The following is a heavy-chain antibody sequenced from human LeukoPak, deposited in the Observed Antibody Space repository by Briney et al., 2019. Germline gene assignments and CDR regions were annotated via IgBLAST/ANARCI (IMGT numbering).Heavy chain of an antibody. CDR2: MNPNSGNT. Sequence: GRSLRLSCAASGFTFTTYDINWVRQATGQGLEWMGWMNPNSGNTGYTQKFQGRVTMTRNTSISTAYMELSSLRSEDTAVYYCARGRGSGHKENWFDPWGQGTLVTVSS. J-gene: IGHJ5*02. V-gene: IGHV1-8*01. D-gene: IGHD6-19*01. CDR3: ARGRGSGHKENWFDP. CDR1: GFTFTTYD.